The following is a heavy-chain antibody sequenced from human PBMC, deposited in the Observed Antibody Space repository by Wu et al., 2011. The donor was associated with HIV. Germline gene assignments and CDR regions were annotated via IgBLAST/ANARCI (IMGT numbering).Heavy chain of an antibody. CDR2: IIPLFGTS. V-gene: IGHV1-69*15. Sequence: QVQLVQSGPEVKKPGSYGESLLAGLLEAVSMTMPSVGCDRPRDKGVEWLGRIIPLFGTSSYAQRLQDRVTITADESTRTVSMELRSLRSADTAVYYCAFGGGETLNMYYFNYWGQGTLGHRPL. CDR1: EAVSMTMP. J-gene: IGHJ4*02. D-gene: IGHD3-3*01. CDR3: AFGGGETLNMYYFNY.